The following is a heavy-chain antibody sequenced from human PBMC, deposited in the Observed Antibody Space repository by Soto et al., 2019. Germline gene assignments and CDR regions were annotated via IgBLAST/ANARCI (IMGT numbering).Heavy chain of an antibody. CDR1: GFTFSSYA. CDR2: ISGSGGST. D-gene: IGHD3-3*01. J-gene: IGHJ4*02. CDR3: AKDSITIFGVVTTIWDN. Sequence: GGSLRLSCAASGFTFSSYAMSWVRQAPGKGLEWVSAISGSGGSTYYADPVKGRFTISRDNSKNTLYLQMNSLRAEDTAVYYCAKDSITIFGVVTTIWDNWGQGTLVTVSS. V-gene: IGHV3-23*01.